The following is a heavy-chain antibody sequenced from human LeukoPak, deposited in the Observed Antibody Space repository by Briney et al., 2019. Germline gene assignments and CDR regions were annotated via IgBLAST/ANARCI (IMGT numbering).Heavy chain of an antibody. D-gene: IGHD3-22*01. J-gene: IGHJ4*02. Sequence: SETLSLTCAVYGGSFSGYYWSWIRQPPGKGLEWVGEIGHSGSTNYNPSLKSRVTISVDTSKNQFSLKLSSVTGADTAVYYCARGGYDSSGYGYYFDYWGQGTLVTVSS. CDR2: IGHSGST. CDR1: GGSFSGYY. V-gene: IGHV4-34*01. CDR3: ARGGYDSSGYGYYFDY.